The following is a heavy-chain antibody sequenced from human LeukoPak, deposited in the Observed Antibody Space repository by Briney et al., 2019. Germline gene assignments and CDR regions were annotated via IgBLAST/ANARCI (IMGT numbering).Heavy chain of an antibody. CDR1: GFTFSSYA. V-gene: IGHV3-23*01. J-gene: IGHJ4*02. CDR2: ISGSGGST. Sequence: GGSLRLSCAASGFTFSSYAMSWVRQAPGKGLEWVSAISGSGGSTYYADSVKGRFTISRDNSKNTLYLQMNSLRAEDMAVYYCAKDRLGYCTSTSCPGPYYFDYWGQGTLVTVSS. CDR3: AKDRLGYCTSTSCPGPYYFDY. D-gene: IGHD2-2*01.